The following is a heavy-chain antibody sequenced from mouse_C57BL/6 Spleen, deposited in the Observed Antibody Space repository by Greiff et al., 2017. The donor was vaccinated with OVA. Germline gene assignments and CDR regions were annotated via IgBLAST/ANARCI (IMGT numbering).Heavy chain of an antibody. CDR1: GYTFTDYN. Sequence: VQLQQSGPELVKPGASVKIPCKASGYTFTDYNMDWVKQSHGKSLEWIGDINPNNGGTIYNQKFKGKATLTVDKSSSTAYMELRSLTSEDTAVYYCARKGSNYGAWFAYWGQGTLVTVSA. CDR2: INPNNGGT. D-gene: IGHD2-5*01. CDR3: ARKGSNYGAWFAY. V-gene: IGHV1-18*01. J-gene: IGHJ3*01.